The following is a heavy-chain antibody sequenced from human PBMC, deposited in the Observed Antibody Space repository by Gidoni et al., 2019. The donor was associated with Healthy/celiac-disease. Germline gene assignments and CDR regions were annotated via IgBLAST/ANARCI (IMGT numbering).Heavy chain of an antibody. CDR1: GCSISSSRYY. CDR2: IYSSGST. CDR3: ARHRIAAAGTPRETPLDWFDP. Sequence: QLQLQESGPGLVKPSETLSLTCTVSGCSISSSRYYLGWIRQPPGQGLEWIGSIYSSGSTYYNPSLKSRVTISVDTSKNQFSLKLSSVTAADTAVYYCARHRIAAAGTPRETPLDWFDPWGQGTLVTVSS. D-gene: IGHD6-13*01. J-gene: IGHJ5*02. V-gene: IGHV4-39*01.